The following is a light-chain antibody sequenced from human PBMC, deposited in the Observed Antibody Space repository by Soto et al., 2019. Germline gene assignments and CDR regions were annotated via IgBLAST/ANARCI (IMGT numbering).Light chain of an antibody. Sequence: EIVLTQSPGTLSLSPGERATLSCRASQSVSSSYLAWYQQKPGQAPMLLIYGTSSRANAIPDRFSGSGSGTDFTLTISRLEPEDFAVYYCQQYDSSSWTFGQGTKVEIK. J-gene: IGKJ1*01. V-gene: IGKV3-20*01. CDR2: GTS. CDR1: QSVSSSY. CDR3: QQYDSSSWT.